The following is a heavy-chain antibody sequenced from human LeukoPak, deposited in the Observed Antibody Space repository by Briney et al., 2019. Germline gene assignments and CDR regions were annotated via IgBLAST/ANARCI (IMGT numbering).Heavy chain of an antibody. D-gene: IGHD2-2*01. CDR1: GGTFSSYA. V-gene: IGHV1-69*04. CDR2: IIPILGIA. CDR3: ARAPITSPFYFDY. J-gene: IGHJ4*02. Sequence: SVKVSCKASGGTFSSYAISWVRQAPGQGLEWMGRIIPILGIANYAQKFQGRVTITADKSTSTAYMELSSLRAEDTALYYCARAPITSPFYFDYWGQGTLVTVSS.